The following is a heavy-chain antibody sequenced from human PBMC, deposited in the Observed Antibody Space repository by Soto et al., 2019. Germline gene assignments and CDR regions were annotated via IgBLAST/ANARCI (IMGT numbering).Heavy chain of an antibody. D-gene: IGHD3-16*01. Sequence: EVQLVESGGVLVQPGGSLRLSCAASGFAFRSYWMHWARQVPGKGLVWVSRINNDETITNYAASVKGRFTISRDNAENTLYLQMNSVRVEDTAVYCCASGVVGGVIVHWGQGTLVTVSS. J-gene: IGHJ5*02. V-gene: IGHV3-74*01. CDR1: GFAFRSYW. CDR3: ASGVVGGVIVH. CDR2: INNDETIT.